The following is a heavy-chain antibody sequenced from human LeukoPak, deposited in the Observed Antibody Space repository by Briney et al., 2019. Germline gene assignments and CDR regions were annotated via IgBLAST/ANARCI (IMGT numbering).Heavy chain of an antibody. CDR1: GFIVSSDC. V-gene: IGHV3-53*01. CDR3: VRHDWFDS. CDR2: IYSGGNT. Sequence: GGSLRLSCAVSGFIVSSDCMSWVRQAPGKGLEWVSVIYSGGNTYYADSVKGRFTISRDTSKNTLYLQMNSLRAEDTAIYYCVRHDWFDSWGQGTLVTVSS. J-gene: IGHJ5*01.